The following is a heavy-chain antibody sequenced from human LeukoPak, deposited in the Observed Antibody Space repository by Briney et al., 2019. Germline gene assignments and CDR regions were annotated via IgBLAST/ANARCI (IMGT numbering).Heavy chain of an antibody. J-gene: IGHJ4*02. CDR2: ISPYASYE. CDR3: ARDWIDRSLDY. CDR1: GFTFSDYG. Sequence: GGSLRLSCAASGFTFSDYGIHWVRQAPGKGLEWLAVISPYASYEYYADSVQGRFTLSRDDSKNTVYLQMNSLRAEDTAIYYCARDWIDRSLDYWGQGTLVIVPS. V-gene: IGHV3-33*01. D-gene: IGHD2-2*03.